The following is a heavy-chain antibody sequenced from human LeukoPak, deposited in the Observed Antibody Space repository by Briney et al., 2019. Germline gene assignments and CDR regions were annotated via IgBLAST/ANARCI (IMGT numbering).Heavy chain of an antibody. D-gene: IGHD3-3*02. CDR1: GGSMTNYY. CDR2: IYYTGST. CDR3: ARHISGAATLD. V-gene: IGHV4-59*08. Sequence: PSETLSLTSTVSGGSMTNYYGSWIRQPPGKGLEWIAYIYYTGSTYYNPSLKSRVTMSVDTSKNQFSLRLSSATAADTAVYYCARHISGAATLDWGQGTLVTVSS. J-gene: IGHJ4*02.